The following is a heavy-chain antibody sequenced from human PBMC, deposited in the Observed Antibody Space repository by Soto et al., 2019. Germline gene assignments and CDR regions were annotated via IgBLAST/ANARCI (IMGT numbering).Heavy chain of an antibody. CDR1: GGSISSGDYY. Sequence: PSVTLSLTCTVAGGSISSGDYYWSWIRQPPGKGLEWIGYIYYSGSTYYNPSLKSRVTISVDTSKNQFSLKLSSVTAADTAVYYCARVTSPLAESYYYYYGMDVWGQGTTVTAP. D-gene: IGHD3-16*01. CDR3: ARVTSPLAESYYYYYGMDV. J-gene: IGHJ6*02. V-gene: IGHV4-30-4*01. CDR2: IYYSGST.